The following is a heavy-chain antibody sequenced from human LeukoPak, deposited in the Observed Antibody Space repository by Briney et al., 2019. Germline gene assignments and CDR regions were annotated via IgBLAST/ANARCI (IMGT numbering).Heavy chain of an antibody. Sequence: PGGSLRLSCAASGFSLSSYGMHWVRQAPGKGLEWVAALLYDGNTKHYADSVRGRFTISRDISKNTFYVQMNSLTAEDTAVYYCARDHRPEIQYYYMDVWGKGTTVAVSS. CDR1: GFSLSSYG. J-gene: IGHJ6*03. CDR3: ARDHRPEIQYYYMDV. D-gene: IGHD1-14*01. CDR2: LLYDGNTK. V-gene: IGHV3-33*01.